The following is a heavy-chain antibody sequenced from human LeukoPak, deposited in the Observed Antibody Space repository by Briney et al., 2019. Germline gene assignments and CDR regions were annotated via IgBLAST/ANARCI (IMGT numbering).Heavy chain of an antibody. Sequence: ASVKVSCKVSGYTLTELSMHWVRQAPGKGLEWMGGFDPEDGETIYAQKFQGRVTMTEDTSTDTAYMELSSLRSEDTVVYYCATLDTAMVVDDYWGQGTLVTVSS. CDR3: ATLDTAMVVDDY. V-gene: IGHV1-24*01. CDR1: GYTLTELS. CDR2: FDPEDGET. D-gene: IGHD5-18*01. J-gene: IGHJ4*02.